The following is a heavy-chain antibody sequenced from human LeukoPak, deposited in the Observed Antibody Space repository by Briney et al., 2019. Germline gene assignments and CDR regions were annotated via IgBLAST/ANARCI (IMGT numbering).Heavy chain of an antibody. CDR1: GGTFSSYA. Sequence: GASVKVSCKASGGTFSSYAISWVRQAPGQGLEWMGGIIPIFGTANYAQKFQGRVTITADESTSTAYMELSSLGSEDTAVYYCATAAGYSSGWETLQFDYWGQGTLVTVSS. J-gene: IGHJ4*02. D-gene: IGHD6-19*01. V-gene: IGHV1-69*13. CDR2: IIPIFGTA. CDR3: ATAAGYSSGWETLQFDY.